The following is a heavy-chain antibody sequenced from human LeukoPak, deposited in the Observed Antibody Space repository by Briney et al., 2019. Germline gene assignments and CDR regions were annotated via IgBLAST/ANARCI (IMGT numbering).Heavy chain of an antibody. V-gene: IGHV3-33*01. CDR3: ARGDYYYDSSGYPGH. J-gene: IGHJ4*02. CDR2: IWYDGNTK. D-gene: IGHD3-22*01. Sequence: GGSLRLSCAASGFTFSSYGMHWVRQAPGKGLEWVAVIWYDGNTKYYADSVKGRFTISRDNSKNTLYLQMNSLRAEDTAVYYSARGDYYYDSSGYPGHWGQGTLVTVSS. CDR1: GFTFSSYG.